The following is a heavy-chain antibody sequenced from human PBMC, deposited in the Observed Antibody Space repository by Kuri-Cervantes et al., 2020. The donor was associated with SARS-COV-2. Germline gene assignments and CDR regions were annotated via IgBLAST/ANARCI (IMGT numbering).Heavy chain of an antibody. V-gene: IGHV3-11*04. CDR2: ISSSSSTI. CDR1: GFTFSDYY. CDR3: ARDRRIQLWLYGSWYFDL. Sequence: GESLKISCAASGFTFSDYYMSWIRQAPGKGLEWVSYISSSSSTIYYADSVEGRFTISRDNAKNSLYLQMNSLRAEDTAVYYCARDRRIQLWLYGSWYFDLWGRGTLVTVSS. D-gene: IGHD5-18*01. J-gene: IGHJ2*01.